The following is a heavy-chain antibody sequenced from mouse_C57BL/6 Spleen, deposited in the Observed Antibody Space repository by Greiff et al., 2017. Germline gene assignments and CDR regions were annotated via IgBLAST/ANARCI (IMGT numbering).Heavy chain of an antibody. D-gene: IGHD1-1*01. CDR3: ARYYGSSYRYFDV. CDR1: GYTFTDYN. J-gene: IGHJ1*03. Sequence: EVKLQESGPELVKPGASVKIPCKASGYTFTDYNMDWVKQSHGKSLEWIGDINPNNGGTIYNQKFKGKATLTVDKSSSTAYMELRSLTSEDTAVYYCARYYGSSYRYFDVWGTGTTVTVSS. V-gene: IGHV1-18*01. CDR2: INPNNGGT.